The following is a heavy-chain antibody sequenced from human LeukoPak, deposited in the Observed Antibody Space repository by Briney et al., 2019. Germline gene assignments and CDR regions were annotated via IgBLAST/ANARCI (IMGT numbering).Heavy chain of an antibody. J-gene: IGHJ4*02. D-gene: IGHD3-22*01. V-gene: IGHV3-23*01. CDR3: ARRGYYYDSSGYYYFDY. Sequence: GGSLRLSCAASGFTFSSYAMSWVRQAPGKGLEWVSAISGSGGSTYYADSVKGRFTISRDNSKNTLYLQMNSLRAEDTAVYYCARRGYYYDSSGYYYFDYWGQGALVTVSS. CDR1: GFTFSSYA. CDR2: ISGSGGST.